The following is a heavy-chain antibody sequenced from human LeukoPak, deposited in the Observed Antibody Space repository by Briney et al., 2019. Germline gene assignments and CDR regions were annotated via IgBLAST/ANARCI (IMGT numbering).Heavy chain of an antibody. CDR3: ARTNSGWYDGAFDI. CDR2: IKQDGTEK. CDR1: GFTFNIYW. Sequence: GGSLRLSCAASGFTFNIYWMTWIRQAPGKGLEWVANIKQDGTEKFYVDSVKGRFTISRDSARNSLYLQMNSLRAEDTAVYYCARTNSGWYDGAFDIWGQGTMVIVSS. V-gene: IGHV3-7*01. D-gene: IGHD6-19*01. J-gene: IGHJ3*02.